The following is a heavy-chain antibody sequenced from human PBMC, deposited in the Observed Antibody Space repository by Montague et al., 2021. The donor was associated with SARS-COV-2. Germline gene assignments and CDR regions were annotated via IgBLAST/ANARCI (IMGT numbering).Heavy chain of an antibody. CDR2: ISYSGST. J-gene: IGHJ6*02. Sequence: SETLSLTCTVPGGSISSYYWSWIRQPPGRGLQWIGYISYSGSTNYNPSLKSQVTISVDTSKNHFTLRLSSVTAADTAVYYCANSRHNYLVLVNHYYGMDVWGQGTPVTVSS. CDR3: ANSRHNYLVLVNHYYGMDV. D-gene: IGHD3-3*02. CDR1: GGSISSYY. V-gene: IGHV4-59*01.